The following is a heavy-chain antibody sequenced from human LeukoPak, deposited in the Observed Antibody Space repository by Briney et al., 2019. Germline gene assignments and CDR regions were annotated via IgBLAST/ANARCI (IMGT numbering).Heavy chain of an antibody. V-gene: IGHV4-59*01. J-gene: IGHJ5*01. CDR1: GGSISGYY. CDR2: IHGSGNT. CDR3: ARLSRYCGGGTCYGENWLDS. D-gene: IGHD2-15*01. Sequence: PSETLSLTCSVSGGSISGYYWSWVRQPPGKGLEWIGYIHGSGNTKYNPSLKSRVTISVDTSTNQFSLKLNSVTAADTAVYYCARLSRYCGGGTCYGENWLDSWCQGTLVTVSS.